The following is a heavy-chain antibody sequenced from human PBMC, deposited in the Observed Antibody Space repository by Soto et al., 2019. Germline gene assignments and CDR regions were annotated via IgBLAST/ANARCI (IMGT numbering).Heavy chain of an antibody. CDR2: INPNSGGT. CDR3: ARANPVGYCSSTSCYLKYYYYGMDV. D-gene: IGHD2-2*01. CDR1: GYTFTGYY. V-gene: IGHV1-2*02. Sequence: ASVKVSCKASGYTFTGYYMHWVRQAPGQGLEWMGWINPNSGGTNYAQKFQGRVTMTRDTSISTAYMELSRLRSDDTAVYYCARANPVGYCSSTSCYLKYYYYGMDVWGQGTTVTVYS. J-gene: IGHJ6*02.